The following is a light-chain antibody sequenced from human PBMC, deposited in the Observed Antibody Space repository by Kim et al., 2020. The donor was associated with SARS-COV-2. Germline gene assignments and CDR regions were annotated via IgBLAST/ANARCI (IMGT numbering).Light chain of an antibody. J-gene: IGKJ5*01. Sequence: EIVLTQSPGTLSLSPGERATLSCRASQSVSSSNLAWYQQKPGQAPRLLIYATSSRATGIPDRFSGSGSGTDFTLTISRLEPEDFAVYYCQQHDSSPPITCGQGTRLEIK. CDR2: ATS. V-gene: IGKV3-20*01. CDR1: QSVSSSN. CDR3: QQHDSSPPIT.